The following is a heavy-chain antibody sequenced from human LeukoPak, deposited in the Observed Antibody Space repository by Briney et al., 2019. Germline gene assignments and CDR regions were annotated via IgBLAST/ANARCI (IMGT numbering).Heavy chain of an antibody. J-gene: IGHJ5*02. D-gene: IGHD2-2*01. Sequence: SETLSLTCTVSGGAISSGSYYWGWIRQPPGKGLEWIGSLYYSGSTYYNPSLKSRVTMSVDTSKNQFSLKLKSVTAADTAVYYCARESDRYCFSTSCPNWFDPWGQGTLVTVSS. V-gene: IGHV4-39*07. CDR3: ARESDRYCFSTSCPNWFDP. CDR2: LYYSGST. CDR1: GGAISSGSYY.